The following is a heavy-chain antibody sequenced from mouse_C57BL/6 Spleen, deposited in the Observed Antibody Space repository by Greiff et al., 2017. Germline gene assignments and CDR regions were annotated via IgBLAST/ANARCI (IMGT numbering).Heavy chain of an antibody. CDR1: GYSITSGYY. CDR2: ISYDGSN. D-gene: IGHD6-2*01. J-gene: IGHJ1*03. V-gene: IGHV3-6*01. CDR3: AREGGSLHWYFDV. Sequence: EVQLQESGPGLVKPSQSLSLTCSVTGYSITSGYYWNWIRQFPGNKLEWMGYISYDGSNNYNPSLKNRISITRDTSKNQFFLKLNSVTTEDTATYYCAREGGSLHWYFDVWGTGTTVTVSS.